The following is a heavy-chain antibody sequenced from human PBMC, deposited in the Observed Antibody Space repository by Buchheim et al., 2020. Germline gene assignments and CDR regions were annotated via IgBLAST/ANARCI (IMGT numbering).Heavy chain of an antibody. V-gene: IGHV3-74*01. J-gene: IGHJ2*01. D-gene: IGHD4/OR15-4a*01. Sequence: EVQLVESGGGLVQPGGSLRLSCAATGFSSSTYWMHWVRQAPGKGLVWVSRVNSDGSTKTYADSVKGRFTISRDSAKNAVYLQMNSLRAEDTAVYYCVREGCGTCWYFDLWGRGTL. CDR2: VNSDGSTK. CDR3: VREGCGTCWYFDL. CDR1: GFSSSTYW.